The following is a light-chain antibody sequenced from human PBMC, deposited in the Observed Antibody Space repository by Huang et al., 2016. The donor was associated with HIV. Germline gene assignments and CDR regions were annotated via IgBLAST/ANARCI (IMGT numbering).Light chain of an antibody. J-gene: IGKJ1*01. Sequence: DIVMTQSPDSLTVSLGERATINCKSSQSILHTSKNKKFLSWFQQKPGQPPKLLMHWASTRESGVPDRFSGSGSGTDFTLTINCLQAEDVAVYYCQQYFSTPRTFGQGTRVEIK. CDR2: WAS. CDR1: QSILHTSKNKKF. CDR3: QQYFSTPRT. V-gene: IGKV4-1*01.